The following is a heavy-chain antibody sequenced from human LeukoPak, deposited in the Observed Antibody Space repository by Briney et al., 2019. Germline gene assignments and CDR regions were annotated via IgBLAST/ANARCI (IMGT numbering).Heavy chain of an antibody. D-gene: IGHD3-10*01. J-gene: IGHJ4*02. CDR3: ARGGVAPSGGPFFDY. Sequence: MPSETLSLTCAVSRGSISSGGYSWGWIRQPPGKGLEWIGYMYHDGDTYYNPSLKGQVTISVDRSKNQFSLKVSSVTAADTAVYYCARGGVAPSGGPFFDYWGQGTLVTVSS. V-gene: IGHV4-30-2*01. CDR2: MYHDGDT. CDR1: RGSISSGGYS.